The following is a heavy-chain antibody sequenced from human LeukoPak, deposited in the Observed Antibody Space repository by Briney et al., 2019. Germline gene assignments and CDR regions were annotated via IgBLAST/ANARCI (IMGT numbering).Heavy chain of an antibody. CDR3: AKRSCSGGSCNFDY. J-gene: IGHJ4*02. D-gene: IGHD2-15*01. Sequence: GGSLRLSCAASGFTFSSYAMSWVRQATGKGLEWVSAIGDCGGATNYADSVKGRFTISRDNSKNTLYLQMNSLRAEDTAVYYCAKRSCSGGSCNFDYWGQGTLVTASS. CDR1: GFTFSSYA. CDR2: IGDCGGAT. V-gene: IGHV3-23*01.